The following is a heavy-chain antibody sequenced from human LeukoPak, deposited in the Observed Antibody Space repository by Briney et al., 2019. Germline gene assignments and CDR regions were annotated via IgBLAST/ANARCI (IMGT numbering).Heavy chain of an antibody. CDR3: ARTIEMATISYFDY. D-gene: IGHD5-24*01. J-gene: IGHJ4*02. Sequence: GGSLRLSCTASGFTFSSYAMHWVLQAPGKGLEWVAVISCDGSNKYYADSVKGRFTISRDNSENTLYLQMNSLRAGDTAVYYCARTIEMATISYFDYWGQGTLVTVSS. CDR2: ISCDGSNK. V-gene: IGHV3-30*04. CDR1: GFTFSSYA.